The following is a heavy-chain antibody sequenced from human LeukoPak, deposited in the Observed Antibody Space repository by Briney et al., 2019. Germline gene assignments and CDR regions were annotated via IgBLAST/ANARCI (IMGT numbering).Heavy chain of an antibody. D-gene: IGHD2-2*03. CDR3: AKDMDIVVVPAAMGGDAFDI. V-gene: IGHV3-30*02. CDR2: IRYDGSNK. Sequence: GGSLRLSCAASGFTFSSYGMHWVRQAPGKGLEWVAFIRYDGSNKYYADSVKGRFTISRDNSKNTLYLQMNSLRAEDTAVYYCAKDMDIVVVPAAMGGDAFDIWGQGTMVTVSS. CDR1: GFTFSSYG. J-gene: IGHJ3*02.